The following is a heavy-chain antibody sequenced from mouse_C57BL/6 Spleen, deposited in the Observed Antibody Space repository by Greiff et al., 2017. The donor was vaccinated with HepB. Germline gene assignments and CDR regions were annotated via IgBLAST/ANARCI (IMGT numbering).Heavy chain of an antibody. D-gene: IGHD2-5*01. J-gene: IGHJ2*01. CDR3: ARQARHSNYVDN. CDR1: GFTFSSYG. V-gene: IGHV5-6*01. Sequence: EVQLVESGGDLVKPGGSLKLSCAASGFTFSSYGMSWVRQTPDKRLEWVATISSGGSYTYYPDSVKGRFTISRDNAKNTLYLQMSSLKSEDTAMYYCARQARHSNYVDNWGQGTTLTVSS. CDR2: ISSGGSYT.